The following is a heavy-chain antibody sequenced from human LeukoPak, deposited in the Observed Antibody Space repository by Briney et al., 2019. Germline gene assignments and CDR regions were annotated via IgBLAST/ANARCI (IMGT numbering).Heavy chain of an antibody. V-gene: IGHV1-69*13. CDR1: CSTFSDYV. J-gene: IGHJ4*02. D-gene: IGHD3-9*01. CDR2: ISPLLGAS. CDR3: ATYDVLTGFEY. Sequence: VNVSCKPSCSTFSDYVITIWRQTPRQALNWMGGISPLLGASKHTQNFHDRVTITADESTTTAYMELSDLRSADTAVYYCATYDVLTGFEYWGQGTLVTVSS.